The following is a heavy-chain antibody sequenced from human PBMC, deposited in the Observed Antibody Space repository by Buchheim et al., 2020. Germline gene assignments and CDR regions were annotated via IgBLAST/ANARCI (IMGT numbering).Heavy chain of an antibody. V-gene: IGHV3-30*18. CDR1: RFPFSTYA. CDR2: ISIDGCKT. D-gene: IGHD5-18*01. J-gene: IGHJ2*01. CDR3: AKEMVGTGYSYGFLPSWYFDL. Sequence: QVQLAESGGGVVQFGRSLRLSCAASRFPFSTYAMHWVRQAPGKGLEWVSVISIDGCKTYYADSVKGRFTISRDNSKNTLYLQMNSMRHEDKAVYYCAKEMVGTGYSYGFLPSWYFDLWGRGTL.